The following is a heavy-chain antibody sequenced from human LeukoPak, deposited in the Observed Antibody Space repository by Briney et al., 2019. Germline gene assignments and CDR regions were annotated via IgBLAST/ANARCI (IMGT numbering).Heavy chain of an antibody. Sequence: PGGSLRLSCAASGFTFSDYYMSWIRQAPGKGLEWVSYISSSGSTIYYADSVKGRFTISRDNSKNTLYLQMNSLRAEDTAVYYCAKFHPLSGYDAFDIWGQGTMVTVSS. V-gene: IGHV3-11*04. CDR2: ISSSGSTI. D-gene: IGHD3-22*01. CDR1: GFTFSDYY. J-gene: IGHJ3*02. CDR3: AKFHPLSGYDAFDI.